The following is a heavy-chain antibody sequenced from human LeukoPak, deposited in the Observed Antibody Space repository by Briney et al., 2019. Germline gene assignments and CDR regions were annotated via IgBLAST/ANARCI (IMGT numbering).Heavy chain of an antibody. CDR3: ARDTFYSSGVYGLDV. CDR2: IYYDGSNK. V-gene: IGHV3-33*01. J-gene: IGHJ6*02. CDR1: GFIFSSYG. D-gene: IGHD3-22*01. Sequence: GGSLRLSCAASGFIFSSYGLHWVRQAPGKGLEWVAVIYYDGSNKYYADSVRGRFTISRDNSKNTLFLQMSSLRAEDTAVYYCARDTFYSSGVYGLDVWGQGTTVTVSS.